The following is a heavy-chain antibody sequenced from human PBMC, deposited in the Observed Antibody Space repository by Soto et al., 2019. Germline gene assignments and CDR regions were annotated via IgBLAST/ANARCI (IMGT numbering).Heavy chain of an antibody. D-gene: IGHD5-18*01. J-gene: IGHJ4*02. CDR1: GFTVSSNY. V-gene: IGHV3-53*04. Sequence: GGSLRLSCAASGFTVSSNYMSWVRQAPGKGLEWVSVIYSGGNTYYADSVKGRFTISRHNSKNTLYLQMNSLRAEDTAVYYCARGAVDTAMVFDYWGQGTLVTVSS. CDR2: IYSGGNT. CDR3: ARGAVDTAMVFDY.